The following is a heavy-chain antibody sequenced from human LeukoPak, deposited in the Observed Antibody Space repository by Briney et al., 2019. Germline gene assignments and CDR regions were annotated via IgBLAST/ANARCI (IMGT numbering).Heavy chain of an antibody. Sequence: GGSLRLSCAASGFTFSSYWVSWVRQAPGKGLEWVANIKQDGSEKYYVGSVKGRFTISRDNAKNSLYLQMNSLRAEDTAMYYCARDRHLDYWGQGTLVTVSS. V-gene: IGHV3-7*01. CDR3: ARDRHLDY. CDR2: IKQDGSEK. J-gene: IGHJ4*02. CDR1: GFTFSSYW.